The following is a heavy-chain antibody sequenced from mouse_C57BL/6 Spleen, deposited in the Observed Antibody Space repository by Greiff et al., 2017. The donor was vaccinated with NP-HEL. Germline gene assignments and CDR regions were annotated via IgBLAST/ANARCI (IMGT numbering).Heavy chain of an antibody. J-gene: IGHJ3*01. Sequence: QVQLQQSGAELVKPGASVKLSCKASGYTFTSYWMHWVKQRPGQGLEWIGMIHPNSGSTNYNEKFKSKATLTVDKSSSTAYMQLSSLTSEDSAVYYCARSLLRSSDGGIAYWGQGTLVTVSA. D-gene: IGHD1-2*01. CDR1: GYTFTSYW. V-gene: IGHV1-64*01. CDR2: IHPNSGST. CDR3: ARSLLRSSDGGIAY.